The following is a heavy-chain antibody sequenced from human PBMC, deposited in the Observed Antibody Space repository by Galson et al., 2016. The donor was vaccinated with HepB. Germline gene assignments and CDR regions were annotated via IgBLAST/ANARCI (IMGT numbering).Heavy chain of an antibody. CDR1: GFTFENYA. D-gene: IGHD4-23*01. CDR3: ARETHGGHYDEN. CDR2: ISWNSDYI. J-gene: IGHJ1*01. V-gene: IGHV3-9*01. Sequence: SLRLSCAASGFTFENYAMHWVRQAPGKGLEWVSGISWNSDYIGYAESVKGRFTISRDNAKNSLYLQMNSLRPADTAFYYCARETHGGHYDENWGQGTQVTVSS.